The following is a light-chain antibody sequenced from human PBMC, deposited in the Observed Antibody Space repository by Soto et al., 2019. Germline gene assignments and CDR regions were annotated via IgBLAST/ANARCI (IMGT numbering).Light chain of an antibody. Sequence: EVVLSQSPATLSLSPGEGATLSCRASQSVSRYLAWYQQRPGQAPRLLIYDVSKRATGIPARFSGSGSGTDFTLTISSLEPEDFAVYYCQQRSDWPRTFGQGTKVEV. CDR2: DVS. CDR1: QSVSRY. CDR3: QQRSDWPRT. J-gene: IGKJ1*01. V-gene: IGKV3-11*01.